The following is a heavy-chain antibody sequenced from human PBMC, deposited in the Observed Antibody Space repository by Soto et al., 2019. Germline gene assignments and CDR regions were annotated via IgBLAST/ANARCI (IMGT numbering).Heavy chain of an antibody. CDR3: ARSGGAYSPFDY. CDR1: GFTFNNYA. D-gene: IGHD2-15*01. V-gene: IGHV3-30-3*01. CDR2: ISYDGSNK. J-gene: IGHJ4*02. Sequence: QVQLVESGGGVVQPGRSLRLSCVASGFTFNNYAMHWVRQAPGKGLEWVAVISYDGSNKYYADSVKGRFSISRDNSKNTLYLQLNRLRAEDTTVFRCARSGGAYSPFDYWGQGTLVTVSS.